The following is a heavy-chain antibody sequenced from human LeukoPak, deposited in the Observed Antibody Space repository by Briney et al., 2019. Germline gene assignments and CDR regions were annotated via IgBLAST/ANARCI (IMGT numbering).Heavy chain of an antibody. Sequence: PSETLSLTCAVYGGSFSGYYWSWIRQPPGKGLEWIGEINHSGSTNYNPSLKSRVTISVDTSKNQFSLKLSSVTAADTAVYYCARGVTGAPKRFLFLNWFDPWGRGTLVTVSS. V-gene: IGHV4-34*01. CDR3: ARGVTGAPKRFLFLNWFDP. CDR1: GGSFSGYY. J-gene: IGHJ5*02. D-gene: IGHD3-3*01. CDR2: INHSGST.